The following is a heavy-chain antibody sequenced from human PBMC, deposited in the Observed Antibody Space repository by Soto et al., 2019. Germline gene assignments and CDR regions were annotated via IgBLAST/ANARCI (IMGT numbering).Heavy chain of an antibody. CDR2: ISGSGGST. J-gene: IGHJ4*02. Sequence: GGSLRLSCAASGFTFSSYAMSWVRQAPGKGLEWVSAISGSGGSTYYADSVKGRFTISRDNSKNTLYLQMNSLRAEDTAVYYCAKRKLGYCSSTSCYDSGFDYWGQGTLVTVSS. CDR3: AKRKLGYCSSTSCYDSGFDY. D-gene: IGHD2-2*01. CDR1: GFTFSSYA. V-gene: IGHV3-23*01.